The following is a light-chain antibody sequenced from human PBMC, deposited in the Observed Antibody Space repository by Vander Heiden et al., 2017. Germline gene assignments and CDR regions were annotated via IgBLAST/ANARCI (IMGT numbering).Light chain of an antibody. V-gene: IGKV2-28*01. Sequence: DNVMTQSPLSLPVLPRQPASISCTSRQSLLHSNGYNYLDWYLQKPGQSPQLLIYLGSNRASGVPDRFSGSGSGTDFTLKISRVEAEDVGVYYCMRALQTPWAFGQGTKVEIK. CDR3: MRALQTPWA. CDR1: QSLLHSNGYNY. J-gene: IGKJ1*01. CDR2: LGS.